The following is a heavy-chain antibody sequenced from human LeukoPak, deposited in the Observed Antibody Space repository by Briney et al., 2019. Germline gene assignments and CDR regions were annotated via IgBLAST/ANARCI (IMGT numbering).Heavy chain of an antibody. CDR2: INHSGST. CDR3: ARRRIITMIVVVMKTPYFDY. CDR1: GGSFSGYY. J-gene: IGHJ4*02. D-gene: IGHD3-22*01. V-gene: IGHV4-34*01. Sequence: PSETLSLTCAVHGGSFSGYYWSWIRQPPGKGLEWIGEINHSGSTNYNPSLKSRVTISVDTSKNQFSLKLSSVTAADTAVYYCARRRIITMIVVVMKTPYFDYWGQGTLVTVSS.